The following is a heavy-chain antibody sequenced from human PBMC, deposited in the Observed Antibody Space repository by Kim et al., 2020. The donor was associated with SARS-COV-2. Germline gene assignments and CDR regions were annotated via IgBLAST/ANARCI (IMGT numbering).Heavy chain of an antibody. D-gene: IGHD1-7*01. CDR3: ARDATYNWNYATTDYFFDP. Sequence: SVKVSCKASGGTFSSYAISWVRQAPGQGLEWMGRIIPILGIANYAQKFQGRVTITADKSTSTAYMELSSLRSEDTAVYYCARDATYNWNYATTDYFFDPWGQGTLVTVSS. CDR1: GGTFSSYA. CDR2: IIPILGIA. J-gene: IGHJ5*02. V-gene: IGHV1-69*04.